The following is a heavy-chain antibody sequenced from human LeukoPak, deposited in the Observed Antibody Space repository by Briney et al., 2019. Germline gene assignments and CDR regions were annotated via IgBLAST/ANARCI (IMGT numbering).Heavy chain of an antibody. J-gene: IGHJ5*02. CDR2: VYPNGAT. Sequence: SETLSLTCTVSGGSITSGSYYWTWIRQSAGGELEWIGRVYPNGATNYNPSFTSRVSISVDTSNNHFYLNLISVTAADTAMYYWGEGGCGIDCPGYNWFDPWGQGTLVTVSS. CDR1: GGSITSGSYY. CDR3: GEGGCGIDCPGYNWFDP. D-gene: IGHD2-21*01. V-gene: IGHV4-61*02.